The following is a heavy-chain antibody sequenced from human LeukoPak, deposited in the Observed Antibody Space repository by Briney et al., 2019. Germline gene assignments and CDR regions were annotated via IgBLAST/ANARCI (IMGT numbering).Heavy chain of an antibody. CDR2: FYHSGST. V-gene: IGHV4-38-2*02. CDR1: GYSISNSYY. CDR3: ARHTVNGNYWFDP. J-gene: IGHJ5*02. D-gene: IGHD4-17*01. Sequence: SETLSLTCTVSGYSISNSYYWGWIRQPPGKGLEWIGSFYHSGSTYYNPSLESRVTISLDTSKNQLSLKLTSVTAADTAVYYCARHTVNGNYWFDPWGQGTLVTVSS.